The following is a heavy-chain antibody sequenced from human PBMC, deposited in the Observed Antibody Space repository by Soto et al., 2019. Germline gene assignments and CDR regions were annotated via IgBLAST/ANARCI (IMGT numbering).Heavy chain of an antibody. CDR1: GGSFSGYS. CDR3: ARGGVRGSPNRRTRFDP. D-gene: IGHD2-2*01. CDR2: ISQSGSI. J-gene: IGHJ5*02. V-gene: IGHV4-34*01. Sequence: SETLSLTCAVYGGSFSGYSWSWIRQSPGKGLVWIGEISQSGSINFNPSLKSRVTMSVNTSKTQFSLQMSSVTAADTAVYYFARGGVRGSPNRRTRFDPCGHVTLVTV.